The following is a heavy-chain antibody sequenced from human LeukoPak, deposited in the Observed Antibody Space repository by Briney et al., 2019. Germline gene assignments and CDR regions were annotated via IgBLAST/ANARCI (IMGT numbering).Heavy chain of an antibody. CDR3: ASGLELDY. V-gene: IGHV3-7*03. CDR2: IKQDGSEK. Sequence: GGSLRLSCAASGFTFSSYWMRWVRQVPGKGLEWVANIKQDGSEKNYVDSVKGRFTISRDNAKNSLYLQMNSLRAEDTAVYYCASGLELDYWGQGTLVTVSS. CDR1: GFTFSSYW. J-gene: IGHJ4*02.